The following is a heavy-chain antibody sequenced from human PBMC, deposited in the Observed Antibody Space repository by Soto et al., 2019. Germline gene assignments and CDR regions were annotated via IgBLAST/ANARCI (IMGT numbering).Heavy chain of an antibody. CDR3: ARESEDLSSNLDY. Sequence: GSLRLSCAASGFTFTKFSMNWVRQAPGKGLEWVASISSTTNYIYYGESLKGRLTISRDNAKNSMYLQMYTLRAEDTAVYYCARESEDLSSNLDYWGQGTLVTSPQ. J-gene: IGHJ4*02. CDR1: GFTFTKFS. CDR2: ISSTTNYI. V-gene: IGHV3-21*06.